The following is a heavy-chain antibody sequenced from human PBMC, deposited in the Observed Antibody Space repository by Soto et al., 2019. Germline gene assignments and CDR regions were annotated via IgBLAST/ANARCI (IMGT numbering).Heavy chain of an antibody. V-gene: IGHV3-9*01. J-gene: IGHJ4*02. CDR1: GFTFDDYA. Sequence: PGGSLRLSCAASGFTFDDYAMHWVRQAPGKGLEWVSGISWNSGSIGYADSVKGRFTISRDNAKNSLYLQMNSLRAEDTALYYCVKDSTAIFGVVILSSWGQGTLVTVSS. D-gene: IGHD3-3*01. CDR3: VKDSTAIFGVVILSS. CDR2: ISWNSGSI.